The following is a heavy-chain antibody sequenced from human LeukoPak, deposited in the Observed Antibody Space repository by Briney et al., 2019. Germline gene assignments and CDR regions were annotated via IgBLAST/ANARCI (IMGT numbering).Heavy chain of an antibody. CDR3: ARVRKYSGYYSWYFDL. CDR2: IRYDGRKK. CDR1: GFTFSSYG. J-gene: IGHJ2*01. V-gene: IGHV3-30*02. Sequence: QPGGSLRLSCAASGFTFSSYGMHWVRQAPGKGLEWVAFIRYDGRKKCYADSVKGRFTISRDNSKNTLYLQMHSLRAEDTAVYYCARVRKYSGYYSWYFDLWGRGTLVTVSS. D-gene: IGHD5-12*01.